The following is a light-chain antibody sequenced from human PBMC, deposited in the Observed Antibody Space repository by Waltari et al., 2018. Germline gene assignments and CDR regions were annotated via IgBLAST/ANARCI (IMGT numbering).Light chain of an antibody. CDR2: WAS. J-gene: IGKJ1*01. V-gene: IGKV2-28*01. CDR3: RQALQTPPT. CDR1: QSLLYTNGYTY. Sequence: DIVMTQSPLSLPVIPGEPASLSCRSSQSLLYTNGYTYLDWYLQQPGQSQQLLIYWASTRASGVPDRFSGSGSGIDFTLTISRVETDDVGVYYCRQALQTPPTFGQGTKVEIK.